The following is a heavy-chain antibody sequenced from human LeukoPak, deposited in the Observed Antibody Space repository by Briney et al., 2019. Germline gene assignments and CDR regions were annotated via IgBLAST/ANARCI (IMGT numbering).Heavy chain of an antibody. CDR1: GFTFSSYA. CDR2: ISGSGGST. V-gene: IGHV3-23*01. Sequence: GESLRLSCAASGFTFSSYAMSWVRQAPGKGLEWASAISGSGGSTYYADSVKGRFTISRDNSKNTLYLQMNSLRAEDTAVYYCAKDLEWLLTVPYFDYWGQGTLVTVSS. J-gene: IGHJ4*02. D-gene: IGHD3-3*01. CDR3: AKDLEWLLTVPYFDY.